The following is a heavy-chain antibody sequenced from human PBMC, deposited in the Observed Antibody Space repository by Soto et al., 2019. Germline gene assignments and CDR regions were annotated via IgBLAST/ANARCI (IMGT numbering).Heavy chain of an antibody. CDR3: ASSGLSGIVLPSHWFDP. CDR1: GDSIGGVGY. J-gene: IGHJ5*02. D-gene: IGHD3-10*01. V-gene: IGHV4-31*03. Sequence: TLSLTCTVSGDSIGGVGYWSWIRQFPGRGLEWIGCISSSGSTYYNPALNNRISLSLDTSQNQFSLKLLSVTAADTPIYYCASSGLSGIVLPSHWFDPWGQGTLVTVSS. CDR2: ISSSGST.